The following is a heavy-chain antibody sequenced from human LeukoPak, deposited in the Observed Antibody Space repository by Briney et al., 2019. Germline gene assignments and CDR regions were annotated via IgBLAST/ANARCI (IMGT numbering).Heavy chain of an antibody. CDR1: GYTFTGYY. J-gene: IGHJ6*03. CDR2: INPNSGGT. V-gene: IGHV1-2*02. Sequence: ASVKVSCKASGYTFTGYYMHWVRQAPGQGLEWMGWINPNSGGTNYAQKFQGRVTMTRDTSIRTAYMELSRLRSDDTAVYYCARDHSNDFWSGSGPLYYMDVWGKGTTVTVSS. CDR3: ARDHSNDFWSGSGPLYYMDV. D-gene: IGHD3-3*01.